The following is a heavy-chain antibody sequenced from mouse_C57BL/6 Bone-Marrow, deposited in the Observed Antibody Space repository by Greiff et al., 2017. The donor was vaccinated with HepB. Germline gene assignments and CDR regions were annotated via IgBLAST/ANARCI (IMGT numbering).Heavy chain of an antibody. CDR3: ARVLYYGSSYWYFDV. CDR1: GYTFTSYW. D-gene: IGHD1-1*01. J-gene: IGHJ1*03. CDR2: IDPSDSET. Sequence: VQLQQPGAELVRPGSSVKLSCKASGYTFTSYWMHWVKQRPIQGLEWIGNIDPSDSETHYNQKFKDKATLTVDKSSSTAYMQLSSLTSEDSAVYYGARVLYYGSSYWYFDVWGTGTTVTVSS. V-gene: IGHV1-52*01.